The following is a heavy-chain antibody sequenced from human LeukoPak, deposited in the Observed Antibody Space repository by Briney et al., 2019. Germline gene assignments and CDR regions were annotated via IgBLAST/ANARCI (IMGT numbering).Heavy chain of an antibody. CDR2: IYHSGST. Sequence: PSETLSLTCAVSGGSISSGGYSWSWIRQLPGKGLEWIGYIYHSGSTYYNPSLKSRVTISVDRSKNQFSLKLSSVTAADTAVYYCARSMVRPFKYWYFDPWGRGTLVTVSS. V-gene: IGHV4-30-2*01. D-gene: IGHD3-10*01. J-gene: IGHJ2*01. CDR3: ARSMVRPFKYWYFDP. CDR1: GGSISSGGYS.